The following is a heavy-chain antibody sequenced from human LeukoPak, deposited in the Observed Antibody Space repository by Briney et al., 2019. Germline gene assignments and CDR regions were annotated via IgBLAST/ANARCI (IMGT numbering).Heavy chain of an antibody. CDR1: GFSFSSYE. CDR3: ARGREDGYNYSLDV. D-gene: IGHD5-24*01. Sequence: TAGGSLRLSCAVSGFSFSSYEMSWIRQPPGKGLEWIGEINHSGSTNYNPSLKSRVTISVDTSKNQFSLKLSSVTAADTAVYYCARGREDGYNYSLDVWGKGTTVTVSS. V-gene: IGHV4-34*01. CDR2: INHSGST. J-gene: IGHJ6*04.